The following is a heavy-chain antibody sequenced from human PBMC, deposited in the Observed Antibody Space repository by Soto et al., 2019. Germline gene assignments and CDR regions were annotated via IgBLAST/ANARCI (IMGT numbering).Heavy chain of an antibody. CDR1: GGSINSDFYY. CDR3: ARQYHSSGYWFDY. Sequence: PSETLSLTCTVSGGSINSDFYYWTWIRQHPGKGLEWLGYIYYSGSTYYNPSLKSRITMSLDTSKNQFSLKLSSVTAADTAVYYCARQYHSSGYWFDYWGQGTLVT. V-gene: IGHV4-31*03. J-gene: IGHJ4*02. D-gene: IGHD3-22*01. CDR2: IYYSGST.